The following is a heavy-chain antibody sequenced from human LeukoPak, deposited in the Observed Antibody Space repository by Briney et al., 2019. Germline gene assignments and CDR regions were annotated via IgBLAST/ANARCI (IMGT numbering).Heavy chain of an antibody. CDR3: ARVAYVWGSYRYDY. CDR2: ISSSDSTI. D-gene: IGHD3-16*02. V-gene: IGHV3-11*01. Sequence: PGGSLRLSCAASRFTFSDYYMTWIRQAPGKGLEWVSYISSSDSTIYYADSVKGRFTISRDNAKNSLYLQMNSLRAEDMAVYYCARVAYVWGSYRYDYWGQGTLVTVSS. J-gene: IGHJ4*02. CDR1: RFTFSDYY.